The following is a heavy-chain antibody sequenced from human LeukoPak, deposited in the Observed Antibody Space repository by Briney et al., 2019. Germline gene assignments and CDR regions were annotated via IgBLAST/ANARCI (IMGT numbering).Heavy chain of an antibody. CDR1: GYTFTAYY. Sequence: GSVKVSCKASGYTFTAYYIHWVRQAPGQGLEWMGWINTNTGNPTYAQGFTGRFVFSLDTSVSTAYLQISSLKAEDTAVYYCARGALLWFGELSVLFDYWGQGTLVTVSS. CDR2: INTNTGNP. V-gene: IGHV7-4-1*02. J-gene: IGHJ4*02. D-gene: IGHD3-10*01. CDR3: ARGALLWFGELSVLFDY.